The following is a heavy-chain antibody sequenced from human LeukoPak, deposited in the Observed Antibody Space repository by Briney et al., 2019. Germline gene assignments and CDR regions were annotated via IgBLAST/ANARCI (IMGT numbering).Heavy chain of an antibody. CDR2: IYYSGST. V-gene: IGHV4-59*08. D-gene: IGHD1-14*01. Sequence: SETLSLTCTVSGGSISSYYWSWIRQPPGKGLEWIGYIYYSGSTNYNPSLKSRVTISVDTSKNQFSLKLSSVTAADTAVYYCARHEPLSPYIHYYYGMDVWGQGTTVTVSS. CDR3: ARHEPLSPYIHYYYGMDV. J-gene: IGHJ6*02. CDR1: GGSISSYY.